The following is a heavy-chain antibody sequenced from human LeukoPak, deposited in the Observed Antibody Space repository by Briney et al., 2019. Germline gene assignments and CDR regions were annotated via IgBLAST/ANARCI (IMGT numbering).Heavy chain of an antibody. V-gene: IGHV4-39*07. D-gene: IGHD6-19*01. CDR1: GASISRSSYY. J-gene: IGHJ4*02. Sequence: SETLSLTCTVSGASISRSSYYWGWLRQPPGKGLEWIASIYYSGSTYYNPSLKSRVTISVDTSENQFSLKLSSVTAADTAVYYCARGAAYSSTPHYWGQGTLVTASS. CDR3: ARGAAYSSTPHY. CDR2: IYYSGST.